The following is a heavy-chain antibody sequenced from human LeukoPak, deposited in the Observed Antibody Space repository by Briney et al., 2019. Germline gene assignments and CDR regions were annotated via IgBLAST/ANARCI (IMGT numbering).Heavy chain of an antibody. V-gene: IGHV4-59*01. J-gene: IGHJ6*03. Sequence: PSETLSLTCTVSGGSISSYYWSWIRQPPGKGPEWIGYIYYSGSTNYNPSLKSRVTISVDTSKNQFSLKLSSVTAADTAVYYCATTQGASGSYWPSYYYYMDVWGKGTTVTVSS. D-gene: IGHD1-26*01. CDR2: IYYSGST. CDR3: ATTQGASGSYWPSYYYYMDV. CDR1: GGSISSYY.